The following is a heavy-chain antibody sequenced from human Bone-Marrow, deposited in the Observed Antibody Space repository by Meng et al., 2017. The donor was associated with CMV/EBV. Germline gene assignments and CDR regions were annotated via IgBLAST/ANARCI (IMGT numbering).Heavy chain of an antibody. Sequence: GGSLRLSCAASGFTFSSYWMHWVRQAPGKGLVWVSRINSDGSSTSYADSVKGRFTISRDNAKNSLYLQMNSLRAEDTAVYYCAREPRIRGAFDIWGQGTMVTVSS. CDR1: GFTFSSYW. CDR2: INSDGSST. V-gene: IGHV3-74*01. CDR3: AREPRIRGAFDI. J-gene: IGHJ3*02. D-gene: IGHD2-15*01.